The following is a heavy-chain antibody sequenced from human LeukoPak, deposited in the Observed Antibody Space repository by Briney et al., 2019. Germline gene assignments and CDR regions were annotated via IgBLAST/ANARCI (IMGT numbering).Heavy chain of an antibody. D-gene: IGHD6-25*01. J-gene: IGHJ4*02. CDR1: GFTFRSYG. CDR2: ISGDGKKR. V-gene: IGHV3-23*01. CDR3: ARDPAPQRY. Sequence: GGSLRLSCAASGFTFRSYGMSWVRQAPGKGLQWVSAISGDGKKRDYPDSVKGRFTISRDNSKNTLYLQMNSLRAEDTAVYYCARDPAPQRYWGQGTLVTVSS.